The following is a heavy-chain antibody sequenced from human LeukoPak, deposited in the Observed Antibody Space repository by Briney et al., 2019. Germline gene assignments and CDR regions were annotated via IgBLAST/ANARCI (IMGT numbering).Heavy chain of an antibody. CDR1: GFTFSSYA. CDR2: ISANGAGT. CDR3: AREGGSYWGAHYYFDY. D-gene: IGHD1-26*01. Sequence: GGSLRLSCAASGFTFSSYAMSWVRQAPGKGLEWVSAISANGAGTYYADSVKGRFTISRDNSKNTLFLQMISLRAEDTAVYYCAREGGSYWGAHYYFDYWGQGTLVTVSS. J-gene: IGHJ4*02. V-gene: IGHV3-23*01.